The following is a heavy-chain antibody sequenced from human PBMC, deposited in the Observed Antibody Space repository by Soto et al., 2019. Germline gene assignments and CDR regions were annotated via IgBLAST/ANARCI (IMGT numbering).Heavy chain of an antibody. CDR3: AKGLSGGLRVDY. D-gene: IGHD2-15*01. J-gene: IGHJ4*02. CDR2: ITATGGST. CDR1: GFTFSSYG. V-gene: IGHV3-23*01. Sequence: PGVSLRLSCAASGFTFSSYGMHWVRQAPGRGLEWGSSITATGGSTYNAGSVKGRFTISRDNSKNTLYMQMNSLRAEDTAVYYCAKGLSGGLRVDYWGQGTLVTVSS.